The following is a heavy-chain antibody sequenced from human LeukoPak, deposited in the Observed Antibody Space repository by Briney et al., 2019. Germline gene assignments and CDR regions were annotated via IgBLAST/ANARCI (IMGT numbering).Heavy chain of an antibody. CDR2: ISAYNGNT. D-gene: IGHD3-3*01. CDR1: GYTFTSYG. J-gene: IGHJ6*03. CDR3: ARVSDFWSGYYPDYYYYYMDV. Sequence: GASVKVSCKASGYTFTSYGISWVRQAPGQGLEWMGWISAYNGNTNYAQKLQGRVTMTTDTSTSTAYTELRSLRSDDTAVYYCARVSDFWSGYYPDYYYYYMDVWGKGTMVTVSS. V-gene: IGHV1-18*01.